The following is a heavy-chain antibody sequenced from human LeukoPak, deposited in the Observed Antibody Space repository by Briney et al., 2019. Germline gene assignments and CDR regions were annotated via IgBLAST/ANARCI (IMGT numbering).Heavy chain of an antibody. CDR1: GGSLSSFY. D-gene: IGHD3-16*01. CDR2: MSNSGST. J-gene: IGHJ4*02. CDR3: ARGNYDDSYAYGGDFDS. Sequence: PSETLSLTCSVSGGSLSSFYWNWIRQPPGKGLEWVGYMSNSGSTNYNPSLKSRLTISVDTSKNHLSLRLSSVTAEDTAVYYCARGNYDDSYAYGGDFDSWGQGTLVTVSS. V-gene: IGHV4-59*01.